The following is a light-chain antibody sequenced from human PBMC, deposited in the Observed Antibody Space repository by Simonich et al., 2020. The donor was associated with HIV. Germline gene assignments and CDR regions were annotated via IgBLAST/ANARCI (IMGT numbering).Light chain of an antibody. J-gene: IGKJ3*01. V-gene: IGKV4-1*01. Sequence: DIVMTQSPDSLAVSLGERATIYCKSSQSVLYSSNNKNYLAWYQQIPGQPPKLLIYWASTRESGVPDRFSGSGSGTDFTLTISSLQAEDVAVYYCQQYYATLSFTFGPGTKVDIK. CDR2: WAS. CDR1: QSVLYSSNNKNY. CDR3: QQYYATLSFT.